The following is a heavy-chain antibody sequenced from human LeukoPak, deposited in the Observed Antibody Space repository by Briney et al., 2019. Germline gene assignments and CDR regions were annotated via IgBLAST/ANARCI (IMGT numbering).Heavy chain of an antibody. J-gene: IGHJ6*02. CDR2: ISGSGGST. D-gene: IGHD2-2*01. CDR1: GFTFSSYA. CDR3: AKDGLLGYCSSTSCYGDYYYYGMGV. V-gene: IGHV3-23*01. Sequence: SGGSLRLSCAASGFTFSSYAMSWVRQAPGKGLEWVSAISGSGGSTYYADSVKGRFTISRDNSKNTLYLQMNSLRAEDTAVYYCAKDGLLGYCSSTSCYGDYYYYGMGVWGQGTTVTVSS.